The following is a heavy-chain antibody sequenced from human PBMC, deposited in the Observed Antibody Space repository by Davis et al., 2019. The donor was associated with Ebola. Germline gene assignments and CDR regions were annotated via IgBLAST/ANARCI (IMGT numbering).Heavy chain of an antibody. CDR3: ARMIEWATILDS. CDR1: GASISSYY. Sequence: PSETLSLTCTVSGASISSYYWSWIRQPAGKAVEWIGRVYASGSTNYNPSLKSRVTMTVDKSKNQFSLKVSSVTAADTAVYYCARMIEWATILDSWGQGAPVTVSS. D-gene: IGHD5-24*01. V-gene: IGHV4-4*07. CDR2: VYASGST. J-gene: IGHJ4*02.